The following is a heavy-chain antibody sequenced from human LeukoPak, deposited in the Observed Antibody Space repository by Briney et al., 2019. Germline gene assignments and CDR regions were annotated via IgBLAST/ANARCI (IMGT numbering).Heavy chain of an antibody. D-gene: IGHD3-10*01. Sequence: GGSLRLSCAASGFTFSTYAIHWVRQAPGKGLEWVAVIWYDGSEQYYADSVKGRFIISRDNSKNTLYLQMNSLRAEDTAVYYCAKSTLGSGSSSYFDYWGQGTLVTVSS. J-gene: IGHJ4*02. CDR2: IWYDGSEQ. CDR3: AKSTLGSGSSSYFDY. V-gene: IGHV3-33*06. CDR1: GFTFSTYA.